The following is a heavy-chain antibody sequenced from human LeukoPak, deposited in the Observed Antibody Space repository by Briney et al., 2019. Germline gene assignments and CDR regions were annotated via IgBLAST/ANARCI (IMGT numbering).Heavy chain of an antibody. CDR3: TTAYATGTKAYDY. Sequence: GGSLRLSCAASGFTFSSYAMSWVRQAPGKGLEWVGRIKSKTDGGTTDYAAPVKGRFTISRDDSKNTLYLQMNSLKTEDTAVYYCTTAYATGTKAYDYWGQGTLVTVSS. V-gene: IGHV3-15*01. CDR1: GFTFSSYA. D-gene: IGHD1-7*01. J-gene: IGHJ4*02. CDR2: IKSKTDGGTT.